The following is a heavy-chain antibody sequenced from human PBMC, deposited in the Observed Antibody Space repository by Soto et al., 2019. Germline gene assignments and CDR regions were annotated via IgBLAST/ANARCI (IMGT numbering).Heavy chain of an antibody. D-gene: IGHD3-16*01. CDR2: ISTRGNT. V-gene: IGHV4-61*02. CDR3: ARGGGVPALGVP. CDR1: GGAVNPAPCY. Sequence: SVTLSLTWTISGGAVNPAPCYWTWVRQSAGKGLEWVGRISTRGNTNYNPSLNSRPTMSVDTSKNQVSLKLTSVTAADTAVYYCARGGGVPALGVPCGQGTLVPVSS. J-gene: IGHJ5*02.